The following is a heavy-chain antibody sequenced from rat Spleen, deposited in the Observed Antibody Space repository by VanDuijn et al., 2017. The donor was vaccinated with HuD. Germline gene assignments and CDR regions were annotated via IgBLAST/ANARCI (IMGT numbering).Heavy chain of an antibody. Sequence: EVQLVETGGGLVQPGRSLKLSCAASGFTFSNYDMAWVRQAPTKGLEWVATISYDGSSTFHRDSVKGRFTISRDDAKSTLYLQMNSLRSEDTATYYCAVAGYGYWGQGVMVTVSS. J-gene: IGHJ2*01. CDR2: ISYDGSST. D-gene: IGHD4-3*01. V-gene: IGHV5-29*01. CDR1: GFTFSNYD. CDR3: AVAGYGY.